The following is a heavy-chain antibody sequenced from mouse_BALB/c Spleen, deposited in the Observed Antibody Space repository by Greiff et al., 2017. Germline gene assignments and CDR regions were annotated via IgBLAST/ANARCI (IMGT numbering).Heavy chain of an antibody. J-gene: IGHJ2*01. CDR1: GFTFSSYG. CDR2: ISSGGSYT. D-gene: IGHD3-3*01. V-gene: IGHV5-6*01. Sequence: EVQVVESGGDLVKPGGSLKLSCAASGFTFSSYGMSWVRQTPDKRLEWVATISSGGSYTYYPDSVKGRFTISRDNAKNTLYLQMSSLKSEDTAMYYCARHRDEDYFDYWGQGTTLTVSS. CDR3: ARHRDEDYFDY.